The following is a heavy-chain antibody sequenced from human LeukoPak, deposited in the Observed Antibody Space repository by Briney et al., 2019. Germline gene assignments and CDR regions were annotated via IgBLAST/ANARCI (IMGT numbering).Heavy chain of an antibody. Sequence: ASVKVSCKVSGYTLTELSMHWVRQAPGKGLEWMGGFDPEDGETIYAQKFQGRVTMTEDTSTDTAYMELSSLRSEDTAVYYCATRTTLRSGIDYWGQGTPVTVSS. V-gene: IGHV1-24*01. D-gene: IGHD4-11*01. CDR3: ATRTTLRSGIDY. J-gene: IGHJ4*02. CDR1: GYTLTELS. CDR2: FDPEDGET.